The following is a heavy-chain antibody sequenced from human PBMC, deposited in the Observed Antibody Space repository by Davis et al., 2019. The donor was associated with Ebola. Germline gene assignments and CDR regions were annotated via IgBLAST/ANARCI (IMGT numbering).Heavy chain of an antibody. Sequence: AASVKVSFKASGGTFSSYAISWVRQAPGQGLEWMGRIIPILGIANYAQKFQGRVTITADKSTSTAYMELSSLRSEDTAVYYCARLGGVVVVPAAMRYYYGMDVWGQGTTVTVSS. D-gene: IGHD2-2*01. CDR3: ARLGGVVVVPAAMRYYYGMDV. CDR1: GGTFSSYA. CDR2: IIPILGIA. J-gene: IGHJ6*02. V-gene: IGHV1-69*04.